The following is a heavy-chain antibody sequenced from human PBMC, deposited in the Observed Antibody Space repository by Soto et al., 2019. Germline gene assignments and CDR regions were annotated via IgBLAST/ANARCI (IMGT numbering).Heavy chain of an antibody. J-gene: IGHJ6*02. Sequence: QVQLQQSGPGLVKPSQTLSLTCAISGDSVSSNSAAWNWIRQSPSRGLEWLGRAYYRSQWYYDSAVSVRSRITVLPDTFKNQFSRQLNSVTPEDTAVYYCTKQKGDSRTYNGMDVWGQGTTVTVSS. V-gene: IGHV6-1*01. CDR3: TKQKGDSRTYNGMDV. CDR2: AYYRSQWYY. CDR1: GDSVSSNSAA. D-gene: IGHD2-21*02.